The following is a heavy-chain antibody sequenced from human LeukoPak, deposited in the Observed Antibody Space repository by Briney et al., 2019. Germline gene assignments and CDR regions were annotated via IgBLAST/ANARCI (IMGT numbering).Heavy chain of an antibody. Sequence: ASVKVSCKASGYTFTGYDINWVRQATGQGLEWMGWMNPNSGNTGYAQKFQGRVTITRNTSISTACMELSSLRSEDTAVYYCARTIVWGAAGGFGIWGQGTLVTVSS. CDR2: MNPNSGNT. V-gene: IGHV1-8*03. CDR3: ARTIVWGAAGGFGI. D-gene: IGHD6-13*01. CDR1: GYTFTGYD. J-gene: IGHJ4*02.